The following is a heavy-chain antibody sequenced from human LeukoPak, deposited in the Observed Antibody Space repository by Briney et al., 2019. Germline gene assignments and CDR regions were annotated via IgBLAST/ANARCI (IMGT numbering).Heavy chain of an antibody. CDR1: GYSFTSYW. CDR3: ARTYYYDSSGYYYPFDY. D-gene: IGHD3-22*01. J-gene: IGHJ4*02. V-gene: IGHV5-51*01. Sequence: GESLKISCESSGYSFTSYWIGWVRQMPGKGLEWMGIIYPGDSDTRYSPSFQGQVTISADKSISTAYLQWGSLKASDTAMYYCARTYYYDSSGYYYPFDYWGQGTLVTVPS. CDR2: IYPGDSDT.